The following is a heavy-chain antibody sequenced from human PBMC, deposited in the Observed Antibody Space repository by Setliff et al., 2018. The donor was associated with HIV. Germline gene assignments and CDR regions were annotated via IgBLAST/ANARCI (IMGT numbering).Heavy chain of an antibody. Sequence: GASVKVSCKVSGDTFNNYGLNWVRQAPGQGLEWMGRINPNNGDTNYAQKFQGRVTMTRDTSISTAYMELSRLRSDDTAVYYCAREFGAGIRQIVAGEFYYMDVWGKGTTVTSP. CDR3: AREFGAGIRQIVAGEFYYMDV. CDR2: INPNNGDT. D-gene: IGHD5-12*01. J-gene: IGHJ6*03. CDR1: GDTFNNYG. V-gene: IGHV1-2*06.